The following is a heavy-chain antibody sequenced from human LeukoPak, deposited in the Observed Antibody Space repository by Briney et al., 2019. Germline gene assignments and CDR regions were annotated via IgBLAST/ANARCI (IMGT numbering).Heavy chain of an antibody. J-gene: IGHJ4*02. CDR2: INHSGRT. CDR3: ARGLTYYYDSSGYF. Sequence: SESLSLTCAVYGGSFIGYYWSWIRQPPGKGLEWIGEINHSGRTNYNPSLKSRVTISVDTSKNQFSLKLSSVTAADTAVYYCARGLTYYYDSSGYFWGQGTLVTVSS. D-gene: IGHD3-22*01. V-gene: IGHV4-34*01. CDR1: GGSFIGYY.